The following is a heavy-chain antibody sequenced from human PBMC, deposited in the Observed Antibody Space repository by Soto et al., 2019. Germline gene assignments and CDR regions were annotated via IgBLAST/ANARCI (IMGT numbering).Heavy chain of an antibody. D-gene: IGHD2-21*01. J-gene: IGHJ5*02. Sequence: SETLSLTCTVSGGSVSSVNYYWSWIRQPPGKGLEWIGYIYHSGSTNYNPSLKSRVTISVETSKNQFSLKLRSLTAADTAVYYCATLPPRIVVSLLPIPTWGQGILVTVSS. V-gene: IGHV4-61*01. CDR1: GGSVSSVNYY. CDR2: IYHSGST. CDR3: ATLPPRIVVSLLPIPT.